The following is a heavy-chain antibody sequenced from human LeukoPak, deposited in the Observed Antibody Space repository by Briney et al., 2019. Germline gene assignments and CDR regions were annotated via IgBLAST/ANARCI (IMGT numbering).Heavy chain of an antibody. CDR3: ASPYSGYDYNFDH. J-gene: IGHJ4*02. CDR1: GFTFSSYA. V-gene: IGHV3-64D*06. CDR2: ISSNGGST. Sequence: GGSLRLSCSASGFTFSSYAMHWVRQAPGKGLEYVSSISSNGGSTYYADSVKGRFTISRDNSKNTLFLQMSSLRTEDTAVYYCASPYSGYDYNFDHWGQGTLVTVSS. D-gene: IGHD5-12*01.